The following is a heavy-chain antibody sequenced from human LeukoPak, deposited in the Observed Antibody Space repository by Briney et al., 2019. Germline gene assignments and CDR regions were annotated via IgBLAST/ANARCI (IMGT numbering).Heavy chain of an antibody. D-gene: IGHD3-9*01. J-gene: IGHJ6*03. CDR3: ARVSRYFDWLHRGYYYYYMDV. CDR2: IYYSGST. V-gene: IGHV4-59*01. CDR1: GGSISSYY. Sequence: PSETLSLTCTVSGGSISSYYWSWIRQPPGKGLEWIGYIYYSGSTNYNPSLKSRVTISVDTSKNQFSLKLSSVTAADTAVYYCARVSRYFDWLHRGYYYYYMDVWGKGTTVTVSS.